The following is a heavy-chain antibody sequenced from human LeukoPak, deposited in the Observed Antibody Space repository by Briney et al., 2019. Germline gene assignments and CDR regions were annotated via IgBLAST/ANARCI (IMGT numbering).Heavy chain of an antibody. V-gene: IGHV3-43*01. J-gene: IGHJ6*02. CDR1: GFTFDDYT. Sequence: GGSLRLSCAASGFTFDDYTMHWVRQAPGKGLEWVSLISWDGGSTYYADSVKGRFTISRDNSKNSLYLQMNSRRTEDTALYYCAKGDGNSYDYYYYGMDVWGQGTTVTVSS. D-gene: IGHD3-16*01. CDR3: AKGDGNSYDYYYYGMDV. CDR2: ISWDGGST.